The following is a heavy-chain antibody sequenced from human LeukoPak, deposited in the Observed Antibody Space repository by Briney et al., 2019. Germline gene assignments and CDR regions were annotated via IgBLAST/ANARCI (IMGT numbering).Heavy chain of an antibody. CDR1: GFTFSSYA. J-gene: IGHJ2*01. CDR3: AKAGVTYHYDSSGYWGREYWYFDL. CDR2: ISGSGGST. D-gene: IGHD3-22*01. Sequence: QAGGSLRLSCAASGFTFSSYAMSWVRQAPGKGLEWVSAISGSGGSTYYADSVKGRFTISRDNSKNTLYLQMNSLRAEDTAVYYCAKAGVTYHYDSSGYWGREYWYFDLWGRGTLVTVSS. V-gene: IGHV3-23*01.